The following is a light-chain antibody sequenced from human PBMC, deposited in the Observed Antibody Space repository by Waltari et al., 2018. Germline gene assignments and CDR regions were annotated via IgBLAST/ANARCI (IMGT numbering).Light chain of an antibody. CDR2: EDT. V-gene: IGLV3-10*01. CDR3: YSSDSTGLRV. CDR1: ELPRKY. J-gene: IGLJ1*01. Sequence: SYELTQTPSVSVSPGQTARITCSGHELPRKYAYWFQKKSGQAPRLVIYEDTKRPSGIPERFAGSSSGTVATLTSTGAQVDDEADYYCYSSDSTGLRVFGGGTTVVVL.